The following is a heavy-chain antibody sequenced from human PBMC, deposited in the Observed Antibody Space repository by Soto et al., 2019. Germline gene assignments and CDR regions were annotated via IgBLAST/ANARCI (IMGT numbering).Heavy chain of an antibody. CDR3: ARVDSSLVRLVGQFYFAH. J-gene: IGHJ4*02. V-gene: IGHV1-69*01. Sequence: QVQLVQSGAEVKEPGSSVKVSCKASGGTFNGYSISWVRQAPGQELEWVGGTIPIFTTANYAQKFQGRLTMTADESTSTAYMELSGLRSDDPAIYYCARVDSSLVRLVGQFYFAHWGQGTLVNVSS. D-gene: IGHD3-10*01. CDR1: GGTFNGYS. CDR2: TIPIFTTA.